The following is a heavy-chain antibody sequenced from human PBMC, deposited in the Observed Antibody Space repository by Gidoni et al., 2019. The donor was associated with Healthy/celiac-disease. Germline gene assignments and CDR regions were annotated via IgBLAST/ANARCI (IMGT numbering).Heavy chain of an antibody. CDR2: IYTSGST. Sequence: QVQLQESGPGLVKPSQTLSLTCTVSGCSISSGSYYWSWIRQPAGKGRDWIGRIYTSGSTNYNPARKSRVNISVETSKNQFSLKLSSVTAADTAVYYCARESVPATASWFDPWGQGTLVTVSS. CDR3: ARESVPATASWFDP. CDR1: GCSISSGSYY. V-gene: IGHV4-61*02. D-gene: IGHD2-2*01. J-gene: IGHJ5*02.